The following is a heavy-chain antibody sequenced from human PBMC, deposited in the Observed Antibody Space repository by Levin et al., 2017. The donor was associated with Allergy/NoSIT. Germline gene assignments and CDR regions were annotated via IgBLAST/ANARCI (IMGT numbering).Heavy chain of an antibody. CDR3: ARDLFGGLSAFDY. Sequence: GGSLRLSCAVSGFTFSSYWMSWVRQAPGKGLEWVANIKEDGSDKNYVDSVKGRFTISRDNAKNSLFLQMNSLRAEDTAVYFCARDLFGGLSAFDYWGQGTLVTVSS. J-gene: IGHJ4*02. D-gene: IGHD3-10*01. CDR2: IKEDGSDK. CDR1: GFTFSSYW. V-gene: IGHV3-7*01.